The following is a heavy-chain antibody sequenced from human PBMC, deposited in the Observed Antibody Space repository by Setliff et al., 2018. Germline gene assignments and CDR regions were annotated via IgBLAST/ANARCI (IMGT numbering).Heavy chain of an antibody. D-gene: IGHD5-12*01. CDR2: IYYSGST. CDR3: ARDLHGYNYFDH. Sequence: SETLSLTCTVSGGSISSSSYYWGWIRQPPGKGLEWIGSIYYSGSTHYNPALKSRVTISVDTSKNQFSLKLNSVNAADTAVYYCARDLHGYNYFDHWGQGTLVTVSS. J-gene: IGHJ4*02. CDR1: GGSISSSSYY. V-gene: IGHV4-39*07.